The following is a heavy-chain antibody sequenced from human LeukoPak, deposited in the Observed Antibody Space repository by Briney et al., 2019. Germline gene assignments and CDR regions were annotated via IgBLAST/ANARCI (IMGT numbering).Heavy chain of an antibody. CDR2: ISYDGSNK. V-gene: IGHV3-30-3*01. J-gene: IGHJ4*02. Sequence: GGSLRLSCAASGFTFSSYAMHWVRQAPGKGLEWVAVISYDGSNKYYADSVKGRFTISRDNSKNTLYPQMNSLRAEDTAVYYCAREGSAISGWSTYFDYWGQGTLVTVSS. D-gene: IGHD6-19*01. CDR1: GFTFSSYA. CDR3: AREGSAISGWSTYFDY.